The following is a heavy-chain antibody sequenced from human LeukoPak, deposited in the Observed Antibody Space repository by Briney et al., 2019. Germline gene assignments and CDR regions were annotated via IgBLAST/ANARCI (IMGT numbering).Heavy chain of an antibody. D-gene: IGHD3-3*01. J-gene: IGHJ6*02. CDR1: GYTFTSYD. CDR3: ARREVLRFLEWSYYYYGMDV. Sequence: GASVKVSCKASGYTFTSYDINWVRQATGQGLEWMGWMNPNSGNTGYAQKFQGRVTMTRNTSISTAYMELSSLRSEDTAVYYCARREVLRFLEWSYYYYGMDVWGQGTTVTVSS. CDR2: MNPNSGNT. V-gene: IGHV1-8*01.